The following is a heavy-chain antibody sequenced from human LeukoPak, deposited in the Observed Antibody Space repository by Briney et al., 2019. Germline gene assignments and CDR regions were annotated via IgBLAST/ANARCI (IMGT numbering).Heavy chain of an antibody. Sequence: GGSLRLSCAASGFSFSSYAMHWVRQAPGKGLEWVAVIAYDGSNIYYADSVKGRFTISRDNSKNTLYLQMNSLRAEDTAVYYCAKDSQPYDYVWGSYRRTAYYFDYWGQGTLVTVSS. CDR1: GFSFSSYA. D-gene: IGHD3-16*02. J-gene: IGHJ4*02. CDR2: IAYDGSNI. CDR3: AKDSQPYDYVWGSYRRTAYYFDY. V-gene: IGHV3-30*04.